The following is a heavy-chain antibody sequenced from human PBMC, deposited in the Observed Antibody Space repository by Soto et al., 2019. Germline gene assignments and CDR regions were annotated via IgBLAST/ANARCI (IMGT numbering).Heavy chain of an antibody. CDR1: GFTFSSYG. CDR2: IWYDGSNK. Sequence: ESGGGVVQPGRSLRLSCAASGFTFSSYGMHWVRQAPGKGLEWVAVIWYDGSNKYYADSVKGRFTISRDNSKNTLYLQMNSLRAEDTAVYYCARDRGVAVAGSFYYYYGMDFWGQGTTVTVSS. V-gene: IGHV3-33*01. CDR3: ARDRGVAVAGSFYYYYGMDF. D-gene: IGHD6-19*01. J-gene: IGHJ6*02.